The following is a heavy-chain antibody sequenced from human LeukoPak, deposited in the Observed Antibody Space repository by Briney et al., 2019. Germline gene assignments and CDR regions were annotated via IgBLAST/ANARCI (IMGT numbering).Heavy chain of an antibody. D-gene: IGHD4-11*01. Sequence: SQTLSLTCAISGDSVSSNSAVWNWIRQSPSRGLEWLGRTYYRSKWHYEYADSVKSRITINSDTSKNRFSLQLNSVTPEDTAEYYCAGTTDYSSFLAYWGQGTLVTVSS. CDR2: TYYRSKWHY. J-gene: IGHJ4*02. CDR3: AGTTDYSSFLAY. CDR1: GDSVSSNSAV. V-gene: IGHV6-1*01.